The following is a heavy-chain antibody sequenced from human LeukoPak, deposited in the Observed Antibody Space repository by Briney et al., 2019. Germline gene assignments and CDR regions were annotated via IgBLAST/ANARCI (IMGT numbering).Heavy chain of an antibody. CDR3: TRREAHDYGDYPFDY. CDR1: GFTFGDYA. V-gene: IGHV3-49*03. J-gene: IGHJ4*02. CDR2: IRSKAYGGTT. D-gene: IGHD4-17*01. Sequence: GGSLRLSCTASGFTFGDYAMSWFRQAPGKGLEWVGFIRSKAYGGTTEYAGSVKGRFTISRDDSKSIAYLQMNSLKTEDTAVYYCTRREAHDYGDYPFDYWGQGTLVTVSS.